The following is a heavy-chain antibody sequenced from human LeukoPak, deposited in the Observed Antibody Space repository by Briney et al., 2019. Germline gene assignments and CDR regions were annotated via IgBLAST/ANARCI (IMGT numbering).Heavy chain of an antibody. J-gene: IGHJ4*02. CDR3: ATEFLMGAIDS. Sequence: GGSLRLSCAASGFTFSSYEMNWVRQAPGKGLEWVSYIDSSGSTIYYADSVKGRFTISRDNAKKSLYLQMNSLRADDTAVYYCATEFLMGAIDSWGQGSLVAVSS. D-gene: IGHD1-26*01. CDR2: IDSSGSTI. CDR1: GFTFSSYE. V-gene: IGHV3-48*03.